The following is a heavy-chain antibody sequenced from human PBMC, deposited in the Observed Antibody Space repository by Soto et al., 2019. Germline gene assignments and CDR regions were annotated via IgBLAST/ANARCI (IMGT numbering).Heavy chain of an antibody. CDR3: AREGNYEPYFDY. V-gene: IGHV4-30-4*01. CDR1: GGSISSGDYY. Sequence: SETLSLTCTVSGGSISSGDYYWSWVRQPPGKGLEWIAYIYYSGTTYYNPSLKSRVTISVDTSKNQFSLKLSSVTAADTAVYYCAREGNYEPYFDYWGQGTLVTVSS. J-gene: IGHJ4*02. D-gene: IGHD4-4*01. CDR2: IYYSGTT.